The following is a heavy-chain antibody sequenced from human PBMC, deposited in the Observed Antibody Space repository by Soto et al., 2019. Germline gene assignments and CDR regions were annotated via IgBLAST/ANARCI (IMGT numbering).Heavy chain of an antibody. J-gene: IGHJ4*02. CDR3: ARERGITGTNVSN. CDR2: IYYSGST. D-gene: IGHD1-7*01. Sequence: QVQLQESGPGLVKPSQTLSLTCTVSGGSISSGGYYWSWIRQHPGKGLEWIGYIYYSGSTYYNPSLKSRVTITVDTSKNQYSLKLSSVTAADTAVYYCARERGITGTNVSNWGQGTLVTVSS. CDR1: GGSISSGGYY. V-gene: IGHV4-31*03.